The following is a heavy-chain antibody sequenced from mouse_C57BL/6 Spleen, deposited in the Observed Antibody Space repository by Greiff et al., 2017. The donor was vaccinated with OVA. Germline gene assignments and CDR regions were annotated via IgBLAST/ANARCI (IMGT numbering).Heavy chain of an antibody. CDR2: IEPETGGT. CDR3: TRFQFAY. J-gene: IGHJ3*01. V-gene: IGHV1-15*01. CDR1: GYTFTDYE. Sequence: VQLQQSGAELVRPGASVTLSCKASGYTFTDYEMHWVKQTPVHGLEWIGAIEPETGGTAYNQKFKGKAILTADKSSSKAYMELRSLTSEDSAVYYCTRFQFAYWGQGTLVTVSA.